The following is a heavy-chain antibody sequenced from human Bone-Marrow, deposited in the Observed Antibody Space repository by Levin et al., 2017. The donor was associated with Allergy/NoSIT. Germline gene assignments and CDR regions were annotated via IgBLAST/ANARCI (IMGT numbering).Heavy chain of an antibody. CDR3: AKETLLQFGAPVDY. D-gene: IGHD5-24*01. CDR1: GFILSNYD. V-gene: IGHV3-23*01. J-gene: IGHJ4*02. Sequence: PGGSLRLSCVVSGFILSNYDITWVRQAPGKGLEWVSGTSGGGGSPYYADSVKGRFTTTGDKSRNTVYLQMNDLRVEDTAIYYCAKETLLQFGAPVDYWGQGTLVTVSS. CDR2: TSGGGGSP.